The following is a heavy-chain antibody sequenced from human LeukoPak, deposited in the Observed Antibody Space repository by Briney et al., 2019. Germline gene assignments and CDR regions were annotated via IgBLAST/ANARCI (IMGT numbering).Heavy chain of an antibody. CDR2: IKQDGSEK. Sequence: PGGSLRLSCAASGFTFSSYAMSWVRQAPGKGLEWVANIKQDGSEKYYVDSVKGRFTISRDNAKNSLYLQMNSLRAEDTAVYYCASITSYYDFWSGTYWGQGTLVTVSS. J-gene: IGHJ4*02. D-gene: IGHD3-3*01. CDR1: GFTFSSYA. V-gene: IGHV3-7*01. CDR3: ASITSYYDFWSGTY.